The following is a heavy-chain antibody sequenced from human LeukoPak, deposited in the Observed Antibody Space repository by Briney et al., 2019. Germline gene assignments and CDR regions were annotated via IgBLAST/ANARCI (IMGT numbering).Heavy chain of an antibody. J-gene: IGHJ4*02. V-gene: IGHV4-30-4*01. CDR2: IYYSGST. CDR1: GGSISSGDYY. Sequence: SETLSLTCTVSGGSISSGDYYWSWIRQPPGKGLEWIGYIYYSGSTYYNPSLKSRVTISVDTSKNQFSLKLSSVTAADTAVYYCARGPNYDYVWGSYRPKASPFDYWGQGTLVTVSS. CDR3: ARGPNYDYVWGSYRPKASPFDY. D-gene: IGHD3-16*02.